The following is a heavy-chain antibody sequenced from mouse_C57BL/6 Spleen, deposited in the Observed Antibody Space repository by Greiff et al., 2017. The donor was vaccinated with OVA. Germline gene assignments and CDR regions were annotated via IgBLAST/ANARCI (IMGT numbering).Heavy chain of an antibody. CDR2: ISNLAYSI. D-gene: IGHD3-2*02. J-gene: IGHJ4*01. V-gene: IGHV5-15*01. CDR1: GFTFSDYG. CDR3: ARRTAQSHYAMDY. Sequence: EVNVVESGGGLVQPGGSLKLSCAASGFTFSDYGMAWVRQAPRKGPEWVAFISNLAYSIYYADTVTGRFTISRENAKNTLYLEMSSLRSEDTAMYYCARRTAQSHYAMDYWGQGTSVTVSS.